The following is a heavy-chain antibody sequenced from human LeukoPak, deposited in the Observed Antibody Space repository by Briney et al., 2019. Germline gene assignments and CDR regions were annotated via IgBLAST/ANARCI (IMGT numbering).Heavy chain of an antibody. J-gene: IGHJ4*02. Sequence: PSETLSLTCTVSGGSISSYYWSWIRQPPGKGPEWIGYIYYSGSTNYNPSLKSRVTISVDTSKNQFSLKLSSVTAADTAVYYCARERATVTTEYFDYWGQGTLVTVSS. V-gene: IGHV4-59*01. D-gene: IGHD4-11*01. CDR3: ARERATVTTEYFDY. CDR1: GGSISSYY. CDR2: IYYSGST.